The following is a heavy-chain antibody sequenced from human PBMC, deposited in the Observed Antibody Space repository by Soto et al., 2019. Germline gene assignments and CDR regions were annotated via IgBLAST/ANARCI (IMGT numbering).Heavy chain of an antibody. V-gene: IGHV1-18*01. CDR2: ISAYNGNT. CDR3: ARDEGRSDSGSYYYHNYYGMDV. J-gene: IGHJ6*02. D-gene: IGHD3-10*01. CDR1: GYTFTSYG. Sequence: ASVQVSCKASGYTFTSYGISWVRQAPGQGLEWMGWISAYNGNTNYAQKLQGRVTMTTDTSTSTAYMGLRSLRFHDTAVYYCARDEGRSDSGSYYYHNYYGMDVWGQGTTVTVSS.